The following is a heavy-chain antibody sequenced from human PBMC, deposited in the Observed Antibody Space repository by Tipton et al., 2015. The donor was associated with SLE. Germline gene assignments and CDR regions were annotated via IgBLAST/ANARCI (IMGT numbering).Heavy chain of an antibody. CDR2: IYYSGST. CDR3: ARGGGYYAIDY. V-gene: IGHV4-59*11. J-gene: IGHJ4*02. Sequence: TLSLTCTVSGGSISSHYWSWIRQPPGKGLEWIGYIYYSGSTNYNPSLKSRVTISVDTSKNQFSLKLSSVTAADTAVYYCARGGGYYAIDYWGQGTLVTVSS. D-gene: IGHD1-26*01. CDR1: GGSISSHY.